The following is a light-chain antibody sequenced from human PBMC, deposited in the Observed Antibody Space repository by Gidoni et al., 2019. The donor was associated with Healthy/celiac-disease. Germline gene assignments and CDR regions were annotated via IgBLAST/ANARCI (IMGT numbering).Light chain of an antibody. Sequence: QSVLTPPPSASGTPGQRVTIPCSGSSSNIGSNTVHWYQQHPGPAPKLLIYSTNQRPSGVPDRFSGSKSGTSASLAISGLQSEDEADYYCAAWDDSLNGYVFGTGTKVTVL. V-gene: IGLV1-44*01. J-gene: IGLJ1*01. CDR3: AAWDDSLNGYV. CDR1: SSNIGSNT. CDR2: STN.